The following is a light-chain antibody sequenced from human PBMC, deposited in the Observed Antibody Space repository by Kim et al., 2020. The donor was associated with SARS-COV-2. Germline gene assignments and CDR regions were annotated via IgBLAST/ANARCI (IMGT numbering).Light chain of an antibody. J-gene: IGLJ3*02. CDR2: LEGSGSY. V-gene: IGLV4-60*03. CDR1: SGHSSYI. Sequence: QPVLTQSSSASASLGSSVKLTCTLSSGHSSYIIAWHQQQPGKAPRYLMKLEGSGSYNKGSGVPDRFSGSSSGADRYLTISNLQSEDEADYYCETWDRNLAVFRGGTQLTVL. CDR3: ETWDRNLAV.